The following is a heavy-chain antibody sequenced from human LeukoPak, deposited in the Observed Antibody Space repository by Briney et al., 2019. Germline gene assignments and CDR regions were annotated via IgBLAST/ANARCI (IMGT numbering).Heavy chain of an antibody. CDR3: ARVGATLGRYYFDY. J-gene: IGHJ4*02. D-gene: IGHD1-26*01. Sequence: SQTLSLTCTVSGGSISSGDYYWSWIRQPPGKGLEWIGYIYYSGSTYYNPSLKSRVTISVDTSKNQFSLKLSSVTAADTAVYYCARVGATLGRYYFDYWGQGTLVTVSS. CDR2: IYYSGST. V-gene: IGHV4-30-4*08. CDR1: GGSISSGDYY.